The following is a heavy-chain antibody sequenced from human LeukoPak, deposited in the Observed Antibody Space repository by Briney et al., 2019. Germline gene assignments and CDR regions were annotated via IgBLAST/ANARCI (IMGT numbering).Heavy chain of an antibody. V-gene: IGHV3-23*01. CDR3: GKTTVGYSSGRYPGWPVDY. J-gene: IGHJ4*02. CDR2: IFGSGGSP. CDR1: GFTFNSYA. Sequence: PGGSLRLPCAASGFTFNSYAMYWVRQAPGKGLEWISGIFGSGGSPHYADSVKGRFTISRDNSQEIVYLQLDSLRVEDTALYYCGKTTVGYSSGRYPGWPVDYWGQGALVTVSS. D-gene: IGHD2-15*01.